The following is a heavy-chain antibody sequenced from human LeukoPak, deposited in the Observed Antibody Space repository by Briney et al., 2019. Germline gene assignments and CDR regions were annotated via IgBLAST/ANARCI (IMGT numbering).Heavy chain of an antibody. D-gene: IGHD6-19*01. CDR2: ISAYNSNT. V-gene: IGHV1-18*01. CDR1: RYTFTSYG. CDR3: ARHFGGMVAGILDYFDY. Sequence: GATLKVSWKESRYTFTSYGASWVRESSGQGLKWNGWISAYNSNTNYAQKLQARVAMTTDASTRQPYRGLGSLNPEDTAVYYCARHFGGMVAGILDYFDYSGQGTLVTVSS. J-gene: IGHJ4*02.